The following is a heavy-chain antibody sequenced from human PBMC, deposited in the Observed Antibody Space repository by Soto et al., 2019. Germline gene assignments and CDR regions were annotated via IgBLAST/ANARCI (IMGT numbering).Heavy chain of an antibody. Sequence: SVTVSCTASGGTFSSYAISWVRQAPGQGLEWMGGIIPIFGTANYAQKFQGRVTITADESTSTAYMELSSLRSEDTAVYYCARDWELGSYFDYWGQGTLVTSPQ. D-gene: IGHD1-26*01. CDR2: IIPIFGTA. CDR3: ARDWELGSYFDY. V-gene: IGHV1-69*13. J-gene: IGHJ4*02. CDR1: GGTFSSYA.